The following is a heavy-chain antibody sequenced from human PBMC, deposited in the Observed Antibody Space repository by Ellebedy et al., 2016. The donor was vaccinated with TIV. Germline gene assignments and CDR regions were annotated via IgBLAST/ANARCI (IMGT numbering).Heavy chain of an antibody. J-gene: IGHJ3*02. CDR3: ARGTSYYDAFDI. Sequence: SETLSLTXAVYGGSFSGYYRSWIRQPPGKGLEWIGEINHSGSTNYNPSLKSRVTISVDTSKNQFSLKLSSVTAADTAVYYCARGTSYYDAFDIWGQGTMVTVSS. CDR2: INHSGST. V-gene: IGHV4-34*01. CDR1: GGSFSGYY. D-gene: IGHD3-10*01.